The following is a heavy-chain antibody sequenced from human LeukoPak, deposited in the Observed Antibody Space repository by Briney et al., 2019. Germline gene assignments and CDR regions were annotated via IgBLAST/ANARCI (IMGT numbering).Heavy chain of an antibody. J-gene: IGHJ4*02. CDR1: GFTFRSYE. D-gene: IGHD1-26*01. Sequence: GGSLRLSCAASGFTFRSYEMNWVRQASGKGLEWVSYISGSGNTINYADSVKGRFTISRDNDKNSLYLQMNSLRAEDTAVYYCAIVGATLDYWGQGTLVTVSS. V-gene: IGHV3-48*03. CDR3: AIVGATLDY. CDR2: ISGSGNTI.